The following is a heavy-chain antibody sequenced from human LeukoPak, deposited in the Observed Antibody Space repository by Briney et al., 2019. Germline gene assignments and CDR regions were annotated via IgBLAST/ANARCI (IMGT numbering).Heavy chain of an antibody. CDR3: WRARSDTIFGVVTLPYFDY. V-gene: IGHV1-69*05. CDR1: GGTFSSYA. D-gene: IGHD3-3*01. CDR2: IIPIFGTA. J-gene: IGHJ4*02. Sequence: ASVKVSCKASGGTFSSYAISWVRQAPGQGLEWMGGIIPIFGTANYAQKFQGRVTITTDESTSTAYMELSSLRSEDTAVYYCWRARSDTIFGVVTLPYFDYWGQGTLVTVSP.